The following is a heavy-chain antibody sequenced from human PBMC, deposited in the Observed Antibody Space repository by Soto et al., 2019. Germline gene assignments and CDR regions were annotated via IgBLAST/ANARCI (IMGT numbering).Heavy chain of an antibody. V-gene: IGHV1-69*01. CDR2: IIPIFDIT. Sequence: QVQLVQSGAEVKKPGSAVKVSCKASGGTFRSYSISWVRQAPGQGLEWMGGIIPIFDITNYAQKVQGRVTLTADESTSTAYMELSSLGSDDTAVYYCARPDEGGYSSNHHYYYALDVWGQGTTVTV. D-gene: IGHD3-22*01. J-gene: IGHJ6*02. CDR1: GGTFRSYS. CDR3: ARPDEGGYSSNHHYYYALDV.